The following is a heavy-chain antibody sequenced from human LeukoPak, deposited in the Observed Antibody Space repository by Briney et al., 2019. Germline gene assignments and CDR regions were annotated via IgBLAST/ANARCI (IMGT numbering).Heavy chain of an antibody. CDR2: ISGSGGST. CDR3: ARDRKQEGFDP. J-gene: IGHJ5*02. V-gene: IGHV3-23*01. CDR1: GFTVSSNY. Sequence: GGSLRLSCAASGFTVSSNYMSWVRQAPGKGLEWVSAISGSGGSTYYADSVKGRFTISRDNSKNTLYLQMNSLRAEDTAVYYCARDRKQEGFDPWGQGTLVTVSS.